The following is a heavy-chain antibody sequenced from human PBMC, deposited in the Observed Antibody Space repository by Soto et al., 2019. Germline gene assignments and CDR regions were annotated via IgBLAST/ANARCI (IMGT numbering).Heavy chain of an antibody. CDR3: AKDYVEVGDGGRYYYYGMDV. CDR1: GFTFSSYA. CDR2: ISGSGGST. D-gene: IGHD2-21*02. V-gene: IGHV3-23*01. J-gene: IGHJ6*02. Sequence: GGSLRLSCAASGFTFSSYAMSWVRQAPGKGLEWVSAISGSGGSTYYADSVKGRFTISRDNSKNTLYLQMNSLRAEDTAVYYCAKDYVEVGDGGRYYYYGMDVWGQGTTVTVSS.